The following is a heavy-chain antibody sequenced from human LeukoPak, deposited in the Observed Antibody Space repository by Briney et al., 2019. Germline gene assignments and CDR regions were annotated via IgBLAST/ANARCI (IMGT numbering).Heavy chain of an antibody. CDR1: GFTFSNYG. D-gene: IGHD6-13*01. Sequence: PGGSLRLSCAASGFTFSNYGMHWVRQPPGKGLEWIGEINHSGSTNYNPSLKSRVTISVDTSKNQFSLKLSSVTAADTAVYYCARRGRSAAGTRSFWYFDYWGQGTLVTVSS. V-gene: IGHV4-34*01. CDR2: INHSGST. J-gene: IGHJ4*02. CDR3: ARRGRSAAGTRSFWYFDY.